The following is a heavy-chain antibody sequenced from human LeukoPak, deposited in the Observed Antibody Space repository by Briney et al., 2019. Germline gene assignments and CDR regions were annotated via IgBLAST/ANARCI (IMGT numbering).Heavy chain of an antibody. J-gene: IGHJ4*02. CDR3: ARDDYGYSSSWYRDRDLFDY. D-gene: IGHD6-13*01. V-gene: IGHV3-23*01. CDR2: ISGSGGST. Sequence: GGSLRLSCAASGFTFSSYGMSWVRQAPGKGLEWVSAISGSGGSTYYADSVKGRFTISRDNSKNTLYLQMNSLRAEDTAVYYCARDDYGYSSSWYRDRDLFDYWGQGTLVTVSS. CDR1: GFTFSSYG.